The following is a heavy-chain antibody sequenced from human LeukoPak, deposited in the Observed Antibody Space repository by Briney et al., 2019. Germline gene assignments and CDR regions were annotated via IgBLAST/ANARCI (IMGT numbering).Heavy chain of an antibody. Sequence: ASVKVSCKASGYTFTSYGISWVRQAPGQGLEWMGWISAYNGNTNYAQKLQGRVTMTTDTSTSTAYMELRSLRSDDTAVYYCARDVLPAAITEGYYYYGMDVWGQGTTVTVSS. D-gene: IGHD2-2*01. J-gene: IGHJ6*02. CDR2: ISAYNGNT. CDR3: ARDVLPAAITEGYYYYGMDV. V-gene: IGHV1-18*01. CDR1: GYTFTSYG.